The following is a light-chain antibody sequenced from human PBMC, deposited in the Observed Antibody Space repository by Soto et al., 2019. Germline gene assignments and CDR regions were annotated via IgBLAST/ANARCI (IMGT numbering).Light chain of an antibody. V-gene: IGLV2-23*02. CDR1: TSDVGSYDL. CDR3: CSYAGGRSPSV. Sequence: QSVLTQPASVSGSPGQSITISCTGTTSDVGSYDLVSWYQQHPGKAPKIMIYEVSKRPSGDSNRFSGSKSGNTASLTISGLQAEDEADYYCCSYAGGRSPSVFGTGTKVTVL. J-gene: IGLJ1*01. CDR2: EVS.